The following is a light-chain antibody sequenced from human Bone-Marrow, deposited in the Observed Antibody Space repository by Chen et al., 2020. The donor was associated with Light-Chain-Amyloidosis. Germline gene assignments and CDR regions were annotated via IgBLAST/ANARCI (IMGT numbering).Light chain of an antibody. CDR2: EDN. V-gene: IGLV6-57*03. CDR3: QSYDSTNRV. CDR1: GGSIASNY. Sequence: NFMLTQPHSVSGSPGKTVIISCTRSGGSIASNYVQWYQQRPGSAPTTVIYEDNQRPSGVPDRFSGSIDSSSNFASLTISGLKTEDEADYYCQSYDSTNRVFGGGTKLTVL. J-gene: IGLJ3*02.